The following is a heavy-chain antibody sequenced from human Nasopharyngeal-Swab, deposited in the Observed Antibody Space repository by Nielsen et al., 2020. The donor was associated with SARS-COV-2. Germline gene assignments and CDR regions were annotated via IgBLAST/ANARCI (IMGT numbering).Heavy chain of an antibody. Sequence: WIRQPPGKGLEWIGEINHSGSTNYNPSLKSRVTISVDTSKNQFSLKLSSVTAADTAVYYCARHAEVLRYFDWVYREGWFDPWGQGTLVTVSS. D-gene: IGHD3-9*01. CDR3: ARHAEVLRYFDWVYREGWFDP. J-gene: IGHJ5*02. V-gene: IGHV4-34*01. CDR2: INHSGST.